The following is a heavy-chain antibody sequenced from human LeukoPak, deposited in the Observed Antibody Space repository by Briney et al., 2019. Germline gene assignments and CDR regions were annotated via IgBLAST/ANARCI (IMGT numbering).Heavy chain of an antibody. D-gene: IGHD2-21*01. CDR3: ARELIQASWHAFDI. J-gene: IGHJ3*02. V-gene: IGHV3-48*03. Sequence: GGSLRLSCAASAFTFNNYEMHWVRQAPGKGLEWVSYMSSSGSTIYYADSVKGRFTISRDNAKNSLYLQMNSLGAEDTAVYYCARELIQASWHAFDIWGQGTMVTVSS. CDR1: AFTFNNYE. CDR2: MSSSGSTI.